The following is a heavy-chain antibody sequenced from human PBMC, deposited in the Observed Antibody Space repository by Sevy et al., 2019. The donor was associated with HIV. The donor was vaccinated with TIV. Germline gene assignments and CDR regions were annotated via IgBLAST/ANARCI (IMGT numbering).Heavy chain of an antibody. CDR3: VKERVGYISSWYYFDY. D-gene: IGHD6-13*01. CDR1: GSNVNPYA. Sequence: GGSLRLSCIASGSNVNPYAMSWVRQAPGKGLEWVAVINNSGGSTDYADSVRGRFSISRDNPNVYLEMNSLRVEDTAVYYCVKERVGYISSWYYFDYWGQRTLVTVSS. CDR2: INNSGGST. J-gene: IGHJ4*02. V-gene: IGHV3-23*01.